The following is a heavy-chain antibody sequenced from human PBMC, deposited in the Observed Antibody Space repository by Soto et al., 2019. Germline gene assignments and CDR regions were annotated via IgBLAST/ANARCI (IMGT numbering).Heavy chain of an antibody. J-gene: IGHJ4*02. CDR1: GFTFSSYG. CDR3: AKDPSPAAAGTITIDY. V-gene: IGHV3-30*18. CDR2: ISYDGSNK. D-gene: IGHD6-13*01. Sequence: GGSLRLSCAASGFTFSSYGMHWVRQAPGKGLEWVAVISYDGSNKYYADSVKGRFTISRDNSKNTLYLQMNSLRAEDTAVYYCAKDPSPAAAGTITIDYWGQGTLVTVSS.